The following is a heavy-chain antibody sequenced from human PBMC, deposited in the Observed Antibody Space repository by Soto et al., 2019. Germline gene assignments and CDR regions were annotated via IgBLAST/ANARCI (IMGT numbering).Heavy chain of an antibody. J-gene: IGHJ5*02. V-gene: IGHV4-31*03. Sequence: SETLSLTCTVSGGSISSGGYYWSWIRQHPGKGLEWIGYIYYSGCTYYHPSLRSRVTISVDTPKNQFSLKLSSVTAADTAVYYCASTVTPLHGFDPWGQGTLVTVSS. CDR3: ASTVTPLHGFDP. D-gene: IGHD4-17*01. CDR1: GGSISSGGYY. CDR2: IYYSGCT.